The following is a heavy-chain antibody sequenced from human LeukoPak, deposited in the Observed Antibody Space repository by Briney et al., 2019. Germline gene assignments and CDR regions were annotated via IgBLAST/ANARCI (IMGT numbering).Heavy chain of an antibody. Sequence: ASVKVSCKASGYTFTGYYMHWVRQAPGQGLEWMGWINPNSGGTNYAQKFQGRVTMTRDTSISTAYMELSRLRSDDTAVYYCARVLWFGELSWDYWGQGTLVTVSS. V-gene: IGHV1-2*02. CDR3: ARVLWFGELSWDY. D-gene: IGHD3-10*01. CDR2: INPNSGGT. CDR1: GYTFTGYY. J-gene: IGHJ4*02.